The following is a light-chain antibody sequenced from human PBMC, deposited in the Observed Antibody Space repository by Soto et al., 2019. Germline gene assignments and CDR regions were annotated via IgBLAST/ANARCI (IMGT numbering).Light chain of an antibody. V-gene: IGKV3-20*01. CDR1: QSIANND. J-gene: IGKJ4*02. CDR3: QQYGSSPALT. Sequence: EIMLTQSPGTLSLSPGERATLSCRASQSIANNDLAWYQQKPAQTPRLLIYGASSRATGISDRFSGSGSGTDFTLTISRLEPEDFAVYYCQQYGSSPALTFGGGTKVEIK. CDR2: GAS.